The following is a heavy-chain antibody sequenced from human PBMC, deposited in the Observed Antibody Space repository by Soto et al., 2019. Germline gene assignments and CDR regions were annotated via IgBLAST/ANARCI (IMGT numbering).Heavy chain of an antibody. CDR2: ISVSGGGT. CDR3: AKSGGASPYYFDY. D-gene: IGHD1-26*01. CDR1: AFTFNTYA. Sequence: EVQLLESGGGLVQPGGSLRLSCAASAFTFNTYAMGWVRQAPGKGLEWVSAISVSGGGTYYADSVKGRFTISRDTSKNTLHLQMNSLRADDTAIYYCAKSGGASPYYFDYWGQGTLVTVSS. J-gene: IGHJ4*02. V-gene: IGHV3-23*01.